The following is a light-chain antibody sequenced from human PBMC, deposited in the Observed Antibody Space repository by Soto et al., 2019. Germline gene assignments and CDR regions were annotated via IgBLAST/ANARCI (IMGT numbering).Light chain of an antibody. CDR1: QTIHKY. CDR3: QQSFIVPLT. Sequence: DIQMSQSPSSLSASVGDRVIITCRASQTIHKYLNWYQQKPGQAPKLLIYGASTLQGGVPSRFSGSGSERDFTLTISSLQPEDFATYLCQQSFIVPLTFGGGTKVEMK. CDR2: GAS. V-gene: IGKV1-39*01. J-gene: IGKJ4*01.